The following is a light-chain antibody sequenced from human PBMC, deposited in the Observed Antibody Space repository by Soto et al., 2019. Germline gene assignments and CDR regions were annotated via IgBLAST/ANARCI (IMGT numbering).Light chain of an antibody. J-gene: IGKJ1*01. CDR1: QRMRRC. V-gene: IGKV1-5*01. Sequence: IPMTTSASTLTASLDARVTIPCRANQRMRRCLALSQQTPGKAPKPLIYDTPSFESWVPQNYSDSGSGTDFTHTIRSPQTNDFTAYYCQLYHIYWTVGQRAKVDIK. CDR3: QLYHIYWT. CDR2: DTP.